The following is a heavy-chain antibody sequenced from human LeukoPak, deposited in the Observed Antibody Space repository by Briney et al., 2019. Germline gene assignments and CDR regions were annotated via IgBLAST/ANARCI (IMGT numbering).Heavy chain of an antibody. CDR2: INANGGST. CDR3: ARVWPDYDFWTGYLDL. D-gene: IGHD3-3*01. Sequence: SGGSLRPSCAASGFAFTSFPMFWVRQAPGKGPEYVSVINANGGSTFYADSVRGRFTISRDNSRNTLYLQMGSLRSDDTAVYYCARVWPDYDFWTGYLDLWGRGTLVTVSS. V-gene: IGHV3-64*02. J-gene: IGHJ5*02. CDR1: GFAFTSFP.